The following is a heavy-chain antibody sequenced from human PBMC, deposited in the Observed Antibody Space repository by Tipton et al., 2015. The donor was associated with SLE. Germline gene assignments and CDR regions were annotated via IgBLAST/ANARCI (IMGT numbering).Heavy chain of an antibody. CDR2: INHSGST. Sequence: TLSLTCAVYGGSFSGYYWSWIRQPPGKGLEWIGEINHSGSTNYNPSLKSRVTISVGTSKNQFSLKLSSVTAADTAVYYCARGPSIISRLDYWGQGTLVTVSS. J-gene: IGHJ4*02. CDR3: ARGPSIISRLDY. CDR1: GGSFSGYY. V-gene: IGHV4-34*01.